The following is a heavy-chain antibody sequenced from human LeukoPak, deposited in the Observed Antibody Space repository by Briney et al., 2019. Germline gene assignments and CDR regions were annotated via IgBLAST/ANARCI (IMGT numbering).Heavy chain of an antibody. Sequence: GGSLRLSCAASGFTLSSYWMHWVRQSPGKGLVWVSRIKTDGSDTYYADSVRGRFTISRDNAKNTLYLQMDSLRAEDTAVYFCARGDYSSHTLWGQGTLVTVSS. V-gene: IGHV3-74*01. CDR2: IKTDGSDT. D-gene: IGHD4-11*01. J-gene: IGHJ4*02. CDR3: ARGDYSSHTL. CDR1: GFTLSSYW.